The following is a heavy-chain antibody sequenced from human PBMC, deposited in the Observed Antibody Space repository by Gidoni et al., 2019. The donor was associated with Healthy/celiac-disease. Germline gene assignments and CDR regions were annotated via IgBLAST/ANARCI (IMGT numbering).Heavy chain of an antibody. CDR2: ISRSSSYR. V-gene: IGHV3-21*01. CDR1: GFTFRRYS. J-gene: IGHJ6*02. CDR3: ARDYSSSWGGYYYGMDV. Sequence: EVQLVESGGGLVKPGGSLRLSCAASGFTFRRYSMNWVRQAPGKGLEWVSSISRSSSYRYYADSGKGRFTISRDNAKNSLYLQMNSLRAEDTAVCYCARDYSSSWGGYYYGMDVWGQGTTVTVSS. D-gene: IGHD6-13*01.